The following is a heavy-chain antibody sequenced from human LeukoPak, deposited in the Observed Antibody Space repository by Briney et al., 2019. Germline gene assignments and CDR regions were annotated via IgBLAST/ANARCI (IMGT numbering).Heavy chain of an antibody. CDR3: ARGVRLVWFGEFSVFDY. D-gene: IGHD3-10*01. J-gene: IGHJ4*02. CDR2: ISYDGSNK. CDR1: GFTFSSYA. Sequence: GGSLRLSCAASGFTFSSYAMSWVRQAPGKGLEWVAVISYDGSNKYYADSVKGRFTISRDNSKNTLYLQMNSLRAEDTAVYYCARGVRLVWFGEFSVFDYWGQGTLVTVSS. V-gene: IGHV3-30*01.